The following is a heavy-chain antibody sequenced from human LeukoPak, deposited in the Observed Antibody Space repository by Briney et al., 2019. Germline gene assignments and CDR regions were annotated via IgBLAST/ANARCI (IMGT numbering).Heavy chain of an antibody. J-gene: IGHJ4*02. Sequence: SETLSLTCTVSGGSISSSSYYWGWIRQPPGKGLEWIGEINHSGSTNYNPSLKSRVTISVDTSKNQFSLKLSSVTAADTAVYYCARGRCSGGSCYNERLDYWGQGTLVTVSS. CDR1: GGSISSSSYY. D-gene: IGHD2-15*01. CDR3: ARGRCSGGSCYNERLDY. CDR2: INHSGST. V-gene: IGHV4-39*07.